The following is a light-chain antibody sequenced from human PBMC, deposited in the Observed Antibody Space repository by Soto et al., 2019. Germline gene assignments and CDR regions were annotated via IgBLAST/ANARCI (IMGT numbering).Light chain of an antibody. CDR1: QSINGW. CDR2: DAS. Sequence: DIQMTQSPSTLSASVGDRVTITCRASQSINGWLAWYQQKPGKAPKLLIYDASTLESGVPSRFSGSGSGTEFTLTISSLHPDDFATYYCQQYKSHPSCTFGQGTKLEIE. V-gene: IGKV1-5*01. J-gene: IGKJ2*02. CDR3: QQYKSHPSCT.